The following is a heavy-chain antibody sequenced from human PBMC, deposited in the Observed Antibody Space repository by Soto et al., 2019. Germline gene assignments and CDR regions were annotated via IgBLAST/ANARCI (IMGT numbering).Heavy chain of an antibody. V-gene: IGHV1-46*01. CDR2: VNPSLGRA. CDR1: GYTVTAYH. D-gene: IGHD6-6*01. J-gene: IGHJ4*02. Sequence: GASVKVSCKTSGYTVTAYHMHWVRQAPGQGLEWMGIVNPSLGRANYAQKFQDRVAMTWDTSINTFYMELTSLRSDDTAVYYCARAPYSSTSFFFEFWGQGTLVTVSS. CDR3: ARAPYSSTSFFFEF.